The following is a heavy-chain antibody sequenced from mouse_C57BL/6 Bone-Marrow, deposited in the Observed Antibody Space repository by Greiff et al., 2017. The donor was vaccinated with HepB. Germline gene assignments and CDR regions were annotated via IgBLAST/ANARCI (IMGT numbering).Heavy chain of an antibody. Sequence: VKLVESGPGLVQPSQSLSITCTVSGFSLTSYGVHWVRQSPGKGLEWLGVIWSGGSTDYNAAFISRLSISKDNSKSQVFFKMNSLQADDTAIYYCASNYYGSSYVGYFDVWGTGTTVTVSS. CDR1: GFSLTSYG. CDR3: ASNYYGSSYVGYFDV. J-gene: IGHJ1*03. CDR2: IWSGGST. D-gene: IGHD1-1*01. V-gene: IGHV2-2*01.